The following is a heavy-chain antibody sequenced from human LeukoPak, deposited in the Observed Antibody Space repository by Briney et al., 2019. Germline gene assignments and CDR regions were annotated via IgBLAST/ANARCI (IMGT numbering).Heavy chain of an antibody. V-gene: IGHV4-31*02. D-gene: IGHD3-10*01. CDR2: IYYSGST. Sequence: NWVRQAPGKGLEWIGYIYYSGSTYYKPSLKSRVTISVDTSKNQFSLKLSSVTAADTAVYYCARVTMIRGVIIDYWGQGTLVTVSS. CDR3: ARVTMIRGVIIDY. J-gene: IGHJ4*02.